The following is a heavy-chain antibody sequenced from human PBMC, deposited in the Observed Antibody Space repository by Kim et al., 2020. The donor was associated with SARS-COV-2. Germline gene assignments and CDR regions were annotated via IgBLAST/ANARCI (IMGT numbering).Heavy chain of an antibody. V-gene: IGHV5-51*01. Sequence: GESLKISRKTSGYNFSPYWIAWMRQMPGKGLEYMGIIYPDDSHTRYGPSFQGQVTISADKSLTTAYLQWTSLNASDTAIYYCARRGLTVVNNWFDSWGQGTLVVVSS. CDR3: ARRGLTVVNNWFDS. CDR2: IYPDDSHT. CDR1: GYNFSPYW. J-gene: IGHJ5*01. D-gene: IGHD2-15*01.